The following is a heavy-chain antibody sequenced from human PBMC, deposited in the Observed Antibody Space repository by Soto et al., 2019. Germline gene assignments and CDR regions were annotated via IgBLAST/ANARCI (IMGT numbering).Heavy chain of an antibody. V-gene: IGHV1-8*01. J-gene: IGHJ6*03. CDR2: MNPNSGNT. CDR3: ARALYYYYHMDD. CDR1: GYTFTSYD. Sequence: ASVKVSCKASGYTFTSYDINWVRQATGQGLEWMGWMNPNSGNTGYAQKFQGRVTMTRNTSISTAYMELSSLRSEDTAVYYCARALYYYYHMDDWGKGTTVTVSS.